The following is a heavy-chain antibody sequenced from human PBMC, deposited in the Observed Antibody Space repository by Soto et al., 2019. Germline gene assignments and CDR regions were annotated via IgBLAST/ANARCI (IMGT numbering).Heavy chain of an antibody. J-gene: IGHJ4*02. Sequence: SETLSLTCAVYGGSFSGYYWSWIRQPPGKGLEWIGEINHSGSTNYNPSLKSRVTISVDTSKNQFSLKLSSVTAADTAVYYCARGGRYSGYDSRIAAAGPFDYWGQGTLVT. CDR2: INHSGST. CDR1: GGSFSGYY. CDR3: ARGGRYSGYDSRIAAAGPFDY. D-gene: IGHD5-12*01. V-gene: IGHV4-34*01.